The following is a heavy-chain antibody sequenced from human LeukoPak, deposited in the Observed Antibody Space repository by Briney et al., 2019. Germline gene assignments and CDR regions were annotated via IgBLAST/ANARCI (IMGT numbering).Heavy chain of an antibody. V-gene: IGHV3-23*01. D-gene: IGHD3-3*01. CDR1: GFTFSSHA. Sequence: GGSLRLSCAASGFTFSSHAMSWVRQAPGKGLEWVSAINGSGSSTYYADSVKGRVSISRDNSKNTLYLQMNSLRVEDTALYYCARDFWDDFEYFDLWGRGTLVTVSA. CDR3: ARDFWDDFEYFDL. J-gene: IGHJ2*01. CDR2: INGSGSST.